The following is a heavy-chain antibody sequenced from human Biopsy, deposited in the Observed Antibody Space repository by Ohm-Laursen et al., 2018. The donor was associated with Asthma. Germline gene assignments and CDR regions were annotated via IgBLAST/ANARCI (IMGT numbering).Heavy chain of an antibody. CDR2: ISFDGSNK. Sequence: SSLRLSCSASGFTFSNYGMHWVRQAPGKGLEWVAVISFDGSNKDYADSVKGRFTISRDNSKNTLHLEMNSLRVEDTAVYYCARDVMEWYLPAFDFWGQGTLVTVSS. J-gene: IGHJ4*02. V-gene: IGHV3-30*03. CDR1: GFTFSNYG. D-gene: IGHD3-3*01. CDR3: ARDVMEWYLPAFDF.